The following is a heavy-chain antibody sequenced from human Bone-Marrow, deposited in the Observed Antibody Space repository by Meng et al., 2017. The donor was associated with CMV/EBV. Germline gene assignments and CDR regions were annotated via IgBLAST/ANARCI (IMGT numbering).Heavy chain of an antibody. J-gene: IGHJ5*02. D-gene: IGHD3-3*01. CDR3: ARQRINTDFWRRWFDP. V-gene: IGHV1-46*01. CDR2: INPSGGST. Sequence: ASVKVSCKASGYTFIGYGISWVRQAPGQGLEWMGIINPSGGSTSYAQKFQGRVTMTRDTSTSTVYMELSSLRSEDTAVYYCARQRINTDFWRRWFDPWGQGTLVTVSS. CDR1: GYTFIGYG.